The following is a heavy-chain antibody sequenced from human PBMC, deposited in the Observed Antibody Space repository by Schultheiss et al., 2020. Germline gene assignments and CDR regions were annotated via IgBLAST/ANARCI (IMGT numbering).Heavy chain of an antibody. CDR1: GFSLSTSGMC. CDR2: IYWNDDK. V-gene: IGHV2-70*01. J-gene: IGHJ4*02. CDR3: ARTGYSSSWTDFDY. D-gene: IGHD6-13*01. Sequence: SGPTLVKPTQTLTLTCTFSGFSLSTSGMCVSWIRQPPGKALEWLALIYWNDDKRYSTSLKTRLTISKDTSKNQVVLTMTNMDPVDTATYYCARTGYSSSWTDFDYWGQGTLVTVSS.